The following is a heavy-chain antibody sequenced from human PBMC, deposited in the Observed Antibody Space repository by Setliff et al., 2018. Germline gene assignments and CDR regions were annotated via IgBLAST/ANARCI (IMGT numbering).Heavy chain of an antibody. CDR2: INPISGGA. Sequence: ASVKVSCKASGYIFAGYYMHWVRQTPGQGLEWMGWINPISGGANYAQKFRGRVTMTTDTTTSTAYMELRSLRSDDTAVYYCARERAYDGINYYGMDVWGQGTTGTVSS. CDR3: ARERAYDGINYYGMDV. J-gene: IGHJ6*01. D-gene: IGHD3-22*01. V-gene: IGHV1-2*02. CDR1: GYIFAGYY.